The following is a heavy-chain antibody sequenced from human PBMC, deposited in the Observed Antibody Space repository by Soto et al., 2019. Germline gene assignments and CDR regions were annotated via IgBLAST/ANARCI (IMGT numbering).Heavy chain of an antibody. CDR3: ARDIGSYAYGEGY. D-gene: IGHD3-10*01. V-gene: IGHV4-4*07. Sequence: ETLSLTCSVSGGSINSYWWSWIRQPAGKGLEWIGRVYSSGTTDYNPSLNSRATLSVETSKNQSSLKLSSVTAADTAVYYCARDIGSYAYGEGYWGQGIQVTVSS. CDR1: GGSINSYW. CDR2: VYSSGTT. J-gene: IGHJ4*02.